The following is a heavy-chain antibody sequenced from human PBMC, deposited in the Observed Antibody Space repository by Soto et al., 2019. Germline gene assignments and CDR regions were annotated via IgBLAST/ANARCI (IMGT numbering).Heavy chain of an antibody. Sequence: SETLSLTCTVSGGSITSSYWSWIRRPPGKGLEWIAYIYDTGISGYTPSTSYNPSPKSRDTTPADTPKSQYSLNLTSVAVADTAVHYCAREEAAFFYYGLDVWGQGITVTVSS. CDR3: AREEAAFFYYGLDV. CDR2: IYDTGISGYTPST. CDR1: GGSITSSY. J-gene: IGHJ6*02. V-gene: IGHV4-59*01.